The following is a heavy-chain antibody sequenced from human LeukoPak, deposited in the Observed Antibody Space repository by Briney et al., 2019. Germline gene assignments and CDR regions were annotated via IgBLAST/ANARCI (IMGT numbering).Heavy chain of an antibody. D-gene: IGHD5-18*01. CDR1: GFTFSSYE. V-gene: IGHV3-48*03. J-gene: IGHJ4*02. CDR2: ISSSGSTI. CDR3: ARLTYSYGYEYYFDY. Sequence: GGSLRLSCAASGFTFSSYEMNWVRQAPGKGLEWVSYISSSGSTIYYADSVKGRFTISRDNAKNSLYLQMNSLRAEDTAVYYCARLTYSYGYEYYFDYWGQGTLVTVFS.